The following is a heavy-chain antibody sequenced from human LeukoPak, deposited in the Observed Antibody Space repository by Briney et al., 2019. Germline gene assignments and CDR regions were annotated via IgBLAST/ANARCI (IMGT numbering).Heavy chain of an antibody. CDR3: TTIYSNYAYFDY. V-gene: IGHV3-9*01. J-gene: IGHJ4*02. CDR1: GFTFDDFA. Sequence: GGSLRLSCAASGFTFDDFAMHWVRQAPGKGLEWVSGISWNSGSIGYADSVKGRFTISRDNAKNSLYLQMNSLKTEDTAVYYCTTIYSNYAYFDYCGQGTLVTVSS. CDR2: ISWNSGSI. D-gene: IGHD4-11*01.